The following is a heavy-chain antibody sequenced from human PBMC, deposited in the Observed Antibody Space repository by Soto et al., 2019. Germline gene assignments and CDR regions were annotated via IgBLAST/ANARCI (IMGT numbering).Heavy chain of an antibody. J-gene: IGHJ4*02. CDR2: ISAYNGNT. CDR1: GYTFTSYG. Sequence: ASVKVSCKAYGYTFTSYGISWVRQAPGQGLEWMGWISAYNGNTNYAQKLQGRVTMTTDTSTSTAYMELRSLRSDDTAVYYCARDRYCSSTSCYTPLDYWGQGTLVTVSS. D-gene: IGHD2-2*02. V-gene: IGHV1-18*01. CDR3: ARDRYCSSTSCYTPLDY.